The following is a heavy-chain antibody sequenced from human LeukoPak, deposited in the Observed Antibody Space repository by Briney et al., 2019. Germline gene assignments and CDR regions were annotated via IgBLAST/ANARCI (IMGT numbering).Heavy chain of an antibody. D-gene: IGHD1-14*01. CDR3: ARGVEPLAANTLAY. CDR1: WFTVSTND. Sequence: GGSLRLSCAASWFTVSTNDMTWVRQAPGKGLEGVSVLYSDGNTKYADSVQGRFTISRDHSKNTLYLEMNSLSPDYTAVYYCARGVEPLAANTLAYWGQGTLVTVSS. J-gene: IGHJ4*02. CDR2: LYSDGNT. V-gene: IGHV3-53*01.